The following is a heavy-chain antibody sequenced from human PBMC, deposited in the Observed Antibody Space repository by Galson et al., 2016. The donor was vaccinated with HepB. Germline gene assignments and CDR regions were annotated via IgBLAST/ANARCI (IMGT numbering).Heavy chain of an antibody. CDR2: ISAYDGNI. D-gene: IGHD5-24*01. CDR3: ARADGYSFLSRFDP. CDR1: GYNFISYG. Sequence: SVKVSCKASGYNFISYGISWVRQAPGQGLEWMGWISAYDGNINYAKNFQGRVTMTTDTSTSTAYMELRSLRSDDTAVYYRARADGYSFLSRFDPWGQGTLVTVSS. J-gene: IGHJ5*02. V-gene: IGHV1-18*01.